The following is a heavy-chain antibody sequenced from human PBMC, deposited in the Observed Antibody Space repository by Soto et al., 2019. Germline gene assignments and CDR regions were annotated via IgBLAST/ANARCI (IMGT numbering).Heavy chain of an antibody. V-gene: IGHV4-59*01. CDR3: ARGSTTLFDY. CDR1: GGSISSSY. J-gene: IGHJ4*02. CDR2: IYYSGST. Sequence: PSETLSLTCTVSGGSISSSYWSWIRQPPGKGLEWIGYIYYSGSTNYNPSLKSRVTISVDTSKNQFSLKLSSVTAADTAVYYCARGSTTLFDYWGQGTLVTVSS. D-gene: IGHD3-10*01.